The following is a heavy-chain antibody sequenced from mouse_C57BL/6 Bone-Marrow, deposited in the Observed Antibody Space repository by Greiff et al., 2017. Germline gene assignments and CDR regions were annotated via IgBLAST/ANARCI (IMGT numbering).Heavy chain of an antibody. CDR1: GYTFTSYW. CDR3: AREGYGSSPYGYFDV. D-gene: IGHD1-1*01. CDR2: IDPSDSYP. Sequence: VQLQQPGAELVMPGASVKLSCKASGYTFTSYWMHWVKQRPGPGLEWIGEIDPSDSYPNYNQKFKGKSTLTVDKSSSTAYLQLSSLTSEDSAVYYCAREGYGSSPYGYFDVWGTGTTVTVSS. J-gene: IGHJ1*03. V-gene: IGHV1-69*01.